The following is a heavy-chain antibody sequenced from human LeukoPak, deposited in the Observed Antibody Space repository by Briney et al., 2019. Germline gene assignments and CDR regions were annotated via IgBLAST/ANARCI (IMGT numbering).Heavy chain of an antibody. Sequence: GGSLRLSCAASGFTFSRHWIHWVRQAPGKGLVWVSRINTDGSSTTYADSVKGRFTISRDNAKNTLYLQMNSLRAEDTAVYYCARSAYYDRSGYYHDYWGQGTLVTVSS. J-gene: IGHJ4*01. D-gene: IGHD3-22*01. CDR2: INTDGSST. CDR3: ARSAYYDRSGYYHDY. V-gene: IGHV3-74*01. CDR1: GFTFSRHW.